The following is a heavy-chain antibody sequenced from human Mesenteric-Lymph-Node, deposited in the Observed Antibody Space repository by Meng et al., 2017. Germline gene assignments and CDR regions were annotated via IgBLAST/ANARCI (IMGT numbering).Heavy chain of an antibody. D-gene: IGHD3-10*01. CDR1: GGSISSSSYY. J-gene: IGHJ3*02. V-gene: IGHV4-39*07. Sequence: SETLSLTCTVSGGSISSSSYYWGWIRQPPVKGLEWIGSIYYSGSTNYNPSLKSRVTISGDTSKNQSSLKLTSVTAADTAVYYCAREPPSHMVRGVILGAFDIWGQGKMVNVSS. CDR2: IYYSGST. CDR3: AREPPSHMVRGVILGAFDI.